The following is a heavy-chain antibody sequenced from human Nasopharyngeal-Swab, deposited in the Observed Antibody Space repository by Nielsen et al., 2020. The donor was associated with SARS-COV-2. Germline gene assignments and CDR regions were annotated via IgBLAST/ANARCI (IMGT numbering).Heavy chain of an antibody. D-gene: IGHD3-22*01. CDR2: IRYDGSNK. CDR1: GFTFSSYG. J-gene: IGHJ3*02. V-gene: IGHV3-30*02. CDR3: AKDGAYDTMIVVVIKGPAFDI. Sequence: GESLQISCAAPGFTFSSYGMHWVRQAPGKGLEWVAFIRYDGSNKYYADSVKGRFTISRDNSKNTLYLQMNSLRAEDTAVYYCAKDGAYDTMIVVVIKGPAFDIWGQGTMVTVSS.